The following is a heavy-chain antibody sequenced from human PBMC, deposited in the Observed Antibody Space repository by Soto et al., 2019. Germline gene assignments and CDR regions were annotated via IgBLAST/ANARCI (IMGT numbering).Heavy chain of an antibody. CDR2: XXSXXSXX. CDR3: ARRGWQWLANWFDP. D-gene: IGHD6-19*01. Sequence: WGSRRLSCAASGFTCSGCSRHRVRQAPGKXLEWVSSXXSXXSXXXXXDXXXGRFTISRDNAKNSLYLQMTSLRAEDTAVYYCARRGWQWLANWFDPWGQGTLVTVSS. J-gene: IGHJ5*02. CDR1: GFTCSGCS. V-gene: IGHV3-21*04.